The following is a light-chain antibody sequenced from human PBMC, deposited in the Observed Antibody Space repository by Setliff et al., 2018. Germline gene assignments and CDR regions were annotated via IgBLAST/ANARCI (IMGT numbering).Light chain of an antibody. V-gene: IGLV2-8*01. CDR3: SSYAGSNNYV. J-gene: IGLJ1*01. CDR1: SRDVGGYNY. Sequence: QSVLTQPPPGSGSPGQSFNISCTGTSRDVGGYNYVSWYQHNPGKAPKLLIYEVSKRPSGVPDRFSGSKSGNTASLTVSGLQAEDEADYYCSSYAGSNNYVFGTGTKVTVL. CDR2: EVS.